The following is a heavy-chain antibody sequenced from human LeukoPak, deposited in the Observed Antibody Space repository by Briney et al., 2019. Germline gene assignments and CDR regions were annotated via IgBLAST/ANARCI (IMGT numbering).Heavy chain of an antibody. CDR1: GYTFTSYD. CDR2: MNPNSGNT. J-gene: IGHJ4*02. D-gene: IGHD6-13*01. Sequence: ASVKVSCKASGYTFTSYDINWVRQATGQELEWMGWMNPNSGNTGYAQKFQGRVTMTRNTSISTAYMELSSLRSEDTAVYYCARGLRAASSSWFQYWGQGTLVTVSS. V-gene: IGHV1-8*01. CDR3: ARGLRAASSSWFQY.